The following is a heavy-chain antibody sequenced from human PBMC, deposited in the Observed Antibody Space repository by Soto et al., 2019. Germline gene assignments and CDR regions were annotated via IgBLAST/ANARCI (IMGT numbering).Heavy chain of an antibody. CDR3: ARTRNTGAFDI. CDR2: IYSGGIT. D-gene: IGHD1-1*01. V-gene: IGHV3-66*01. Sequence: GGSLRLSCAASGFTFSSYCMHWVRQAPGKGLVWVSVIYSGGITYYADSVKGRFTISRDNSKNTLYLQMNSLRAEDTAVYYCARTRNTGAFDIWGQGTMVTVSS. CDR1: GFTFSSYC. J-gene: IGHJ3*02.